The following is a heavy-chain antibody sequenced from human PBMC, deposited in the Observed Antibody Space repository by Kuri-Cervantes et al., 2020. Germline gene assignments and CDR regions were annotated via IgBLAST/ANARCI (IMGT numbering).Heavy chain of an antibody. D-gene: IGHD1-26*01. Sequence: GESLKISCQASGYTFTSYWIGWVRQMPGKGLEWMGIIYPGDSDTRYSPSFQGQVTISADKSISTAYLQWSSLKASDTAMYYCARRSSGSYFVGWFDPWGQGTLVTVSS. CDR1: GYTFTSYW. V-gene: IGHV5-51*01. J-gene: IGHJ5*02. CDR3: ARRSSGSYFVGWFDP. CDR2: IYPGDSDT.